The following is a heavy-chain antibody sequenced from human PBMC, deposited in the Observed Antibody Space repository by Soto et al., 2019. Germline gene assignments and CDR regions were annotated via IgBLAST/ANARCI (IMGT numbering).Heavy chain of an antibody. Sequence: QVRLVQSGAEVKKPGSSVKVSCKASGGTFSSYAISWVRQAPGQGLEWMGGIIPIFGTANYAQKFQGRVTITADESTSTAYMELSSLRSEDTAVYYCARDTYCSSTSCYFTPQYGMDVWGQGTTVTVSS. CDR3: ARDTYCSSTSCYFTPQYGMDV. CDR2: IIPIFGTA. D-gene: IGHD2-2*01. CDR1: GGTFSSYA. V-gene: IGHV1-69*01. J-gene: IGHJ6*02.